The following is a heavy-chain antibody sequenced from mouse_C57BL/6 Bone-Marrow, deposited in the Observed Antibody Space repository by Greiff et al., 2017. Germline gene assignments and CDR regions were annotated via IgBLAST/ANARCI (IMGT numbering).Heavy chain of an antibody. CDR2: IDPSDSYT. CDR1: GYTFTSYW. V-gene: IGHV1-59*01. CDR3: ARSARWFAY. J-gene: IGHJ3*01. D-gene: IGHD3-1*01. Sequence: QVQLKQPGAELVRPGTSVKLSCKASGYTFTSYWMHWVKQRPGQGLEWIGVIDPSDSYTNYNQKFKGQATLTVDTSSSTAYMQLSSLTSEDSAVYYCARSARWFAYWGQGTLVTVSA.